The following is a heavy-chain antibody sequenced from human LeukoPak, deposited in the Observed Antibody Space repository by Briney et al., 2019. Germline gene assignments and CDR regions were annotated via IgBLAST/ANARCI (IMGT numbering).Heavy chain of an antibody. D-gene: IGHD1-26*01. V-gene: IGHV6-1*01. J-gene: IGHJ4*02. CDR1: GESVSSKSAT. CDR2: TYYRSKWYN. Sequence: SPTLSLTCAISGESVSSKSATWNWIRQSPSRGLEWLGRTYYRSKWYNDYALSVNSRITINPDTSKNQFSLRLNPVTPEDTAVYYCARLGSFEDYWGQGTLVTVSS. CDR3: ARLGSFEDY.